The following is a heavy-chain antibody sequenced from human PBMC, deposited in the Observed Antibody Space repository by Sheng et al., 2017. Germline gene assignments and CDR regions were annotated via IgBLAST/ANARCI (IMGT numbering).Heavy chain of an antibody. CDR1: GFSFSVNG. CDR2: IWNDGSKD. Sequence: QVQLVESGGGVVQPGRSLRLSCAASGFSFSVNGMYWVRQAPGKGLEWVAVIWNDGSKDYYADSVRGRFSISRDNSKDTVHLQMNSLRAEDTAVYYCARDTWG. J-gene: IGHJ6*01. CDR3: ARDT. V-gene: IGHV3-33*01.